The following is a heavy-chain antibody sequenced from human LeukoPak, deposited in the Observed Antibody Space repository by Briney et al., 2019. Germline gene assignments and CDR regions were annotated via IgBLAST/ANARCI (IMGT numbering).Heavy chain of an antibody. CDR2: INHSGST. J-gene: IGHJ5*02. V-gene: IGHV4-34*01. CDR1: GGSFSGYY. D-gene: IGHD6-19*01. Sequence: SETLSLTCAVYGGSFSGYYWSWIRQPPGKGLEWIGEINHSGSTNYNPSLKSRVTISVDTSKNQFSLKLSSVTAADTAAYYCARGHYSSGWYSVYWFDPWGQGTLVTVSS. CDR3: ARGHYSSGWYSVYWFDP.